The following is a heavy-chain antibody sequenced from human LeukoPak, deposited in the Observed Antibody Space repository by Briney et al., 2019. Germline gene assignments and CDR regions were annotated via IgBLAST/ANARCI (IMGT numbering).Heavy chain of an antibody. V-gene: IGHV4-4*07. CDR2: IYTSGST. J-gene: IGHJ6*03. CDR1: GGSISSYY. CDR3: ARLYQQSKWKYYYYYMDV. Sequence: SETLSLTCTVSGGSISSYYWSWIRQPAGKGLEWIGRIYTSGSTNYNPSLKSRVTMSVDTSKNQFSLKLSSVTAADTAVYYCARLYQQSKWKYYYYYMDVWGKGTAVTVSS. D-gene: IGHD1-1*01.